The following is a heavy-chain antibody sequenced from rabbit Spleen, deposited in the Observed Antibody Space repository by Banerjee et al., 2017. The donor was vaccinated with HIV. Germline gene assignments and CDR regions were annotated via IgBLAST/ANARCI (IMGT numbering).Heavy chain of an antibody. CDR3: ARDLTSVIGWNFNL. CDR2: IHGGSKDNI. D-gene: IGHD1-1*01. CDR1: GFSFSAGYY. V-gene: IGHV1S40*01. J-gene: IGHJ4*01. Sequence: QSLEESGGDLVKPGASLTLTCTASGFSFSAGYYMCWVRQAPGKGLEWIACIHGGSKDNIYYASWAKGRFTISKTSSTTVTLQMTSLTAADTATYFCARDLTSVIGWNFNLWGQGTLVTVS.